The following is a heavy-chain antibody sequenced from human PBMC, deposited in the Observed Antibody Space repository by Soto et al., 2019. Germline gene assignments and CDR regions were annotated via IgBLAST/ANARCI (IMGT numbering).Heavy chain of an antibody. J-gene: IGHJ5*02. CDR3: ARIQYRNWFDP. CDR2: IYYNEIT. D-gene: IGHD5-12*01. Sequence: QVQLQESGPGLVKPSETLSLTCTVSGGSISSYYWSWIRQPPGKGLEWIGYIYYNEITNYNPSLKSRVAISVDTSKNQFSLKLSSVTAADTAMYCCARIQYRNWFDPWGQGTLGTVSS. CDR1: GGSISSYY. V-gene: IGHV4-59*01.